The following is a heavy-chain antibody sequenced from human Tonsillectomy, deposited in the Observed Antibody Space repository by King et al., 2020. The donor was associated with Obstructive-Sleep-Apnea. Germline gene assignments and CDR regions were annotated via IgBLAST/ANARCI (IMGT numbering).Heavy chain of an antibody. V-gene: IGHV2-5*02. CDR1: GFSLSTTGVG. D-gene: IGHD2-21*01. CDR3: AHRRRTVIFDY. CDR2: IYWDDDK. Sequence: ITLKESGPTRVKPTQTLTLTCTFSGFSLSTTGVGVGWIRQPPGKALEWLALIYWDDDKRYSPSLKSRLTPTKDTSKNQVVLTMTNMDPVDTGTYYCAHRRRTVIFDYWGQGTLVTVSS. J-gene: IGHJ4*02.